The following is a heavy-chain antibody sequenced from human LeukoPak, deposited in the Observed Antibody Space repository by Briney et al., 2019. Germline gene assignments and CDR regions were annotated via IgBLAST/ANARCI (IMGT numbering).Heavy chain of an antibody. V-gene: IGHV3-30*18. D-gene: IGHD3-10*01. CDR1: GFTFSSYG. Sequence: PGRSLRLSCAASGFTFSSYGMHWVRQAPGKGLEWVAVISYDGNNKYYADSVKGRFTISRDNSKNTLYLQMNSLRAEDTAVYYCAKDRSYGSETYYFDYWGQGTLVTVSS. CDR3: AKDRSYGSETYYFDY. J-gene: IGHJ4*02. CDR2: ISYDGNNK.